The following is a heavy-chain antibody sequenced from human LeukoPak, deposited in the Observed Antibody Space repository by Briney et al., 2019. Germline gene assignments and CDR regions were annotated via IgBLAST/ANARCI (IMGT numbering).Heavy chain of an antibody. Sequence: GGPLRLSCAVSGFTFSNYSMNWVRQAPGKGLEWVSYVSRTSSTILYADSVKGRFTISRDKAKNSVYLQMNSLRDEDTAVYYCVRIRDSGSYYFYYGMDVWGQGTTVTVSS. CDR1: GFTFSNYS. D-gene: IGHD1-26*01. J-gene: IGHJ6*02. CDR2: VSRTSSTI. CDR3: VRIRDSGSYYFYYGMDV. V-gene: IGHV3-48*02.